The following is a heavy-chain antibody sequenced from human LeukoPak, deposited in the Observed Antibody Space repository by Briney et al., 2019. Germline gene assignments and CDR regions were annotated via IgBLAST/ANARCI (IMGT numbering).Heavy chain of an antibody. V-gene: IGHV4-39*07. J-gene: IGHJ4*02. D-gene: IGHD2-21*02. CDR1: GGSISSSSYY. CDR2: IYYSGST. CDR3: ARDLVTSHFDY. Sequence: PSETLSLTCTVSGGSISSSSYYWGWIRQPPGKGLEWIGSIYYSGSTYYNPSLKSRVTISVDTSKNQFSLKLSSVTAADTAVYYCARDLVTSHFDYWGQGTLVTVSS.